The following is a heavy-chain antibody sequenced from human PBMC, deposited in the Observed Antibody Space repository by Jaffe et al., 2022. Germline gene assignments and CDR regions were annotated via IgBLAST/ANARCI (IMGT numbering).Heavy chain of an antibody. D-gene: IGHD2-15*01. CDR2: MSGSGGST. CDR1: GFTFSHFA. J-gene: IGHJ4*02. Sequence: EVQLLESGGGLAQPGGSLRLSCAASGFTFSHFAMYWVRQAPGKGLEWVSTMSGSGGSTYYADSVKGRFTISRDNSKNTLYLQMNSLRAEDTAVYYCAKDQPTPPHFLDYWGQGTLVTVSS. CDR3: AKDQPTPPHFLDY. V-gene: IGHV3-23*01.